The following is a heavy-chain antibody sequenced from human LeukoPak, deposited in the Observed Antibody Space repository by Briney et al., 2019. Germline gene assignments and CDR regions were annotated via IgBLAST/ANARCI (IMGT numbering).Heavy chain of an antibody. J-gene: IGHJ4*02. CDR1: GFTFSNYA. CDR2: ISGSTGSA. D-gene: IGHD2-2*01. Sequence: GGSLILSCAASGFTFSNYAMNWVRQAPGKGLEWVSLISGSTGSAYYADSVKGRFSISRDNAKNSLYLQMNSLRVEDTAVYYCARVYCSGTSCSSYFDYWGQGTLVTVSS. V-gene: IGHV3-23*01. CDR3: ARVYCSGTSCSSYFDY.